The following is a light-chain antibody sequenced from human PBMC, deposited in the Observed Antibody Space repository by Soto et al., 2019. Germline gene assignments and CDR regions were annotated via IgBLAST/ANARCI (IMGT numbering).Light chain of an antibody. CDR2: GAS. CDR3: QQRANWHIT. CDR1: QSVSNDF. Sequence: DIVLTQSPGILSLSPGERATLSCRASQSVSNDFLAWYQQKPGQAPRLLIYGASTRATDVPDRFSGSGSGADFTLSISRLEPEDFAVYYCQQRANWHITGGQGTRLEIK. J-gene: IGKJ5*01. V-gene: IGKV3D-20*02.